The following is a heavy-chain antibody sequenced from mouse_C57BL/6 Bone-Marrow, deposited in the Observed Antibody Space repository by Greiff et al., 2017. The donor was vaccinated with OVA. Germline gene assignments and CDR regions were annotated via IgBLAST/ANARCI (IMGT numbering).Heavy chain of an antibody. CDR2: FHPYNDDT. Sequence: VQLQQSGAELVKPGASVKMSCKASGYTFTTYPIEWMKQNHGKSLEWIGNFHPYNDDTKYNEKFKGKATLTVEKSSSTVYLELSRLTSDDSAVYYCATKIYDGYGGYAMDYWGQGTSVTVSS. V-gene: IGHV1-47*01. J-gene: IGHJ4*01. CDR3: ATKIYDGYGGYAMDY. CDR1: GYTFTTYP. D-gene: IGHD2-3*01.